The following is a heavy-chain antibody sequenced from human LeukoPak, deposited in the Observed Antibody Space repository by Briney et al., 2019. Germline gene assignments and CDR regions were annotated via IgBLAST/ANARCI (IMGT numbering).Heavy chain of an antibody. CDR3: ARAGQSDY. CDR1: GFPFSDYY. J-gene: IGHJ4*02. CDR2: ISGGSRTI. Sequence: GGSLRLSCAASGFPFSDYYMNWIRHAPGKGLEWVSSISGGSRTINYADSVKGRFTTSRDNAKNSLYLQVNSLRAEDTAVYYCARAGQSDYWGQGTLVTVSS. V-gene: IGHV3-11*01.